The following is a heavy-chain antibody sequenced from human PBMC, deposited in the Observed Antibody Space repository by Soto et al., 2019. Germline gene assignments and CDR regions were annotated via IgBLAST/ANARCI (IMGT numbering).Heavy chain of an antibody. CDR2: IVVGSGNT. CDR1: GLTFTSSA. CDR3: AADKNYDILTGFQLFDY. D-gene: IGHD3-9*01. J-gene: IGHJ4*02. Sequence: SVKVSCKASGLTFTSSAVQWVRQARGQRLEWIGWIVVGSGNTNYAQKFQERVTITRDMSTSTAYMELSSLRSEDTAVYYCAADKNYDILTGFQLFDYWGQGTLVTVSS. V-gene: IGHV1-58*01.